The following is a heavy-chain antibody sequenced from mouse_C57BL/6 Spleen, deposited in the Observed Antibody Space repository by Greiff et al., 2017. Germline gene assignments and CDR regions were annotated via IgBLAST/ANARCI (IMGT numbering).Heavy chain of an antibody. V-gene: IGHV1-18*01. CDR1: GYTFTDYN. J-gene: IGHJ2*01. CDR2: INPNNGGT. CDR3: ARRDSNYVSHDY. D-gene: IGHD2-5*01. Sequence: SGPELVKPGASVKIPCKASGYTFTDYNMDWVKQSHGKSLEWIGDINPNNGGTIYNQKFKGKATLTVDKSSSTAYMELRSLTSEDTAVYYCARRDSNYVSHDYWGQGTTLTVSS.